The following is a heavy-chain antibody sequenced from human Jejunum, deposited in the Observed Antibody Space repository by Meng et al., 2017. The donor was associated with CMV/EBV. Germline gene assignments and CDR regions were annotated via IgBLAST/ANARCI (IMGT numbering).Heavy chain of an antibody. D-gene: IGHD3-22*01. V-gene: IGHV4-39*01. J-gene: IGHJ2*01. CDR3: ARLYDTSGYSNWYFDL. CDR2: FFYSGST. CDR1: GSVSSTVYS. Sequence: GSVSSTVYSWGWVRQPPGKGLEWIGTFFYSGSTQYSPSLKSRVTISVDTSQNQFSLRVRSVTAADTAVYYCARLYDTSGYSNWYFDLWGRGTLVTSPQ.